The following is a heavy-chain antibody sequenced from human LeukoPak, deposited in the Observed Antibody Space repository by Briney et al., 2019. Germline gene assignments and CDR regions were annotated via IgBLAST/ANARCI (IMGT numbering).Heavy chain of an antibody. Sequence: PGGSLRLSCAASGFTLSSYAMSWVRQAPGKGLEWVSVISGSGGSTYYADSVKGRFTISRDNSKNTLYLQMNSLRAEDTAVYYCAKSRIVGATWGARLDFWGQGTLVTVSS. CDR3: AKSRIVGATWGARLDF. J-gene: IGHJ4*02. D-gene: IGHD1-26*01. CDR1: GFTLSSYA. CDR2: ISGSGGST. V-gene: IGHV3-23*01.